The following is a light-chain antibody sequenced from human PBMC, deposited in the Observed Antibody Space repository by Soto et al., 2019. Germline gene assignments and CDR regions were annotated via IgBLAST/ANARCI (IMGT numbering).Light chain of an antibody. CDR2: EGS. CDR1: NIDVGGYKF. Sequence: QSALTQPASVSGSPGQSITISCTGTNIDVGGYKFVSWYQQHPGKAPKLMIYEGSLRPSGVSNRFSVSMSGNTASLRISGLQAEDEAGYYCCAYAGSGTWVFGGGTKLTVL. J-gene: IGLJ3*02. V-gene: IGLV2-23*01. CDR3: CAYAGSGTWV.